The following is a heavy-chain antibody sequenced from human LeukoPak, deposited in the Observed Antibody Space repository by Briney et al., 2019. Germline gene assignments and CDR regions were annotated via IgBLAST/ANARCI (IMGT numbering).Heavy chain of an antibody. Sequence: KPSQTLSLTCSVSGDSISSGGFYWSWIRQPPGKGLEWIGYIHSSGNTYYNPSLKSRVFISVDASKNQFSLKVTSVTAADTAVYYCARERSMVRGISWFDPWGQGTLVTVSS. CDR3: ARERSMVRGISWFDP. V-gene: IGHV4-30-4*01. CDR2: IHSSGNT. D-gene: IGHD3-10*01. CDR1: GDSISSGGFY. J-gene: IGHJ5*02.